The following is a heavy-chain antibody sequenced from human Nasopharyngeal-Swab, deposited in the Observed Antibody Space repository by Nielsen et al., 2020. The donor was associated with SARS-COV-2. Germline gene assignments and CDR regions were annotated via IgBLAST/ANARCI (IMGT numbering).Heavy chain of an antibody. Sequence: SETLSLTCTVSGCSISSGDYYWRWIRQPPGKGLAWIGYIYYSGSTYYNPSLKSRVTISVDTSKNQFSLKLSSVTAADTAVYYCARAFSTDGAFDIWGQGTMVTVSS. CDR2: IYYSGST. CDR1: GCSISSGDYY. V-gene: IGHV4-30-4*01. J-gene: IGHJ3*02. D-gene: IGHD2/OR15-2a*01. CDR3: ARAFSTDGAFDI.